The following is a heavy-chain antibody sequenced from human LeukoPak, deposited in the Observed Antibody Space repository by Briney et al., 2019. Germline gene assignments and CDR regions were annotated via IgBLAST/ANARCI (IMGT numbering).Heavy chain of an antibody. Sequence: GGSLRLSCAASGFTFSDYYMSWIRQAPGKGLEWVSYISSSSNNIHYANSVRGRITISRDNAKNSVYLQMNSLRAEDTAIYYCARAAGWFDPWGQGTLVTVSS. J-gene: IGHJ5*02. V-gene: IGHV3-11*01. CDR3: ARAAGWFDP. CDR1: GFTFSDYY. CDR2: ISSSSNNI.